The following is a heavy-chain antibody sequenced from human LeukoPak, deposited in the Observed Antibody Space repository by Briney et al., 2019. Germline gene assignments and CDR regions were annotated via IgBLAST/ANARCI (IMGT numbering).Heavy chain of an antibody. J-gene: IGHJ4*02. CDR3: ARGLGSGVAMGSHSNFDY. Sequence: SETLSLTCAVYGGSFSGYCWSWIRQPPGKGLEWIGEINHSGSTNYNPSLKSRVTISVDTSKNQISLKLSSVTAADTAVYYCARGLGSGVAMGSHSNFDYWGQGTLVTVSS. D-gene: IGHD2-2*01. V-gene: IGHV4-34*01. CDR1: GGSFSGYC. CDR2: INHSGST.